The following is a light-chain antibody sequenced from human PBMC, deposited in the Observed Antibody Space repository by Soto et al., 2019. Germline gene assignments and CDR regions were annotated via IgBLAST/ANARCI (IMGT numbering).Light chain of an antibody. CDR1: QSVRSN. J-gene: IGKJ5*01. Sequence: EIVLTQSPCTLSLSPGERASLSCRASQSVRSNLAWYQQKPGQSPRLLIYGASTRATGIPARFSGSGSGTEFTLTISSLQSEDFAVYYCQQYNIWPPITFGQGTRLEIK. CDR3: QQYNIWPPIT. CDR2: GAS. V-gene: IGKV3-15*01.